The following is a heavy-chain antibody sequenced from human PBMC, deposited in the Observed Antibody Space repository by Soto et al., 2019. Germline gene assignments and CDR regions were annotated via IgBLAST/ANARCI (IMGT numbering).Heavy chain of an antibody. Sequence: QVQLQESGPGLVKPSQTLSLTCIVSGGSISSDDYYWSWIRQPPGKGLEWIGYIYHSGSSYYNPSLKSRVTISIDTSKNQLSLKLSSVTAADTAVHYCARTSPRGSGTWFDPWGQGTLVTVSS. J-gene: IGHJ5*02. CDR2: IYHSGSS. CDR3: ARTSPRGSGTWFDP. V-gene: IGHV4-30-4*01. D-gene: IGHD3-10*01. CDR1: GGSISSDDYY.